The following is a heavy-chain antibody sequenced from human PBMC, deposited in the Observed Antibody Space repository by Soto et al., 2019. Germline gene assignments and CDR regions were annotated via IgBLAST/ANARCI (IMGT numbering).Heavy chain of an antibody. Sequence: RYGVSWVRQAPGQGLEWLGWISGFNGKTEYSQTLRDRVTLTTDTSTGTAYLELSSLRSEDTAVYYCARGIATGQLDPWGQGTLVTVSS. CDR3: ARGIATGQLDP. CDR1: RYG. CDR2: ISGFNGKT. D-gene: IGHD2-15*01. J-gene: IGHJ5*02. V-gene: IGHV1-18*01.